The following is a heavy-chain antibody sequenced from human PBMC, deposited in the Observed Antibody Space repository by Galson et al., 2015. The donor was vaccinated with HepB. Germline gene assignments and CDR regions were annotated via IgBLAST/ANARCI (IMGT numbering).Heavy chain of an antibody. CDR1: GFTFGDYA. CDR3: TRVGWLLFDYGMDV. V-gene: IGHV3-49*04. CDR2: IRSKAYGGTT. J-gene: IGHJ6*02. D-gene: IGHD3-9*01. Sequence: SLRLSCAASGFTFGDYAMSWVRQAPGKGLEWVGFIRSKAYGGTTEYAASVKGRFTISRDDSKSIAYLQMNSLKTEDTAVYYCTRVGWLLFDYGMDVWGQGTTVTVSS.